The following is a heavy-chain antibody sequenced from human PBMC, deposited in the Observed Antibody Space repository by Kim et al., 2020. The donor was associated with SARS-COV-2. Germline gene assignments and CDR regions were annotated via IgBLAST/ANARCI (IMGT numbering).Heavy chain of an antibody. V-gene: IGHV2-5*02. CDR3: AHRTGKVPTTTTGGGLYNAHAYYYYYRDV. Sequence: SGPTLVNPTQTLTLTCTFSGFSLSTSGVGVGWIRQPPGKALEWLALIYWDDDKRYSPSLKSRLTITKDTSKNQVVLTMTNMDPVDTATYYWAHRTGKVPTTTTGGGLYNAHAYYYYYRDVWAKGTTVPVSS. J-gene: IGHJ6*03. D-gene: IGHD1-1*01. CDR1: GFSLSTSGVG. CDR2: IYWDDDK.